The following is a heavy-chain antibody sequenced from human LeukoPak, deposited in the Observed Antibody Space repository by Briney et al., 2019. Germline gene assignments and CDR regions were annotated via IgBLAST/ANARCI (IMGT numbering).Heavy chain of an antibody. Sequence: GGSLRLSCAASGFTFTNYEMNWVRQATGKGLEWVSYISNSGSIIYYADSVKGRFTISRDNAKNSLYLQMNSLRAEDTAVYYCARVMEYYYYYMDVWGKGTTVTISS. J-gene: IGHJ6*03. V-gene: IGHV3-48*03. D-gene: IGHD3-10*01. CDR2: ISNSGSII. CDR3: ARVMEYYYYYMDV. CDR1: GFTFTNYE.